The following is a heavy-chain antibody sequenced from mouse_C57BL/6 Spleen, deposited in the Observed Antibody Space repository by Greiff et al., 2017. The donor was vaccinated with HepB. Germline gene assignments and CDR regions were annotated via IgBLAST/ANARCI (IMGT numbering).Heavy chain of an antibody. Sequence: EVKLVESGEGLVKPGGSLKLSCAASGFTFSSYAMSWVRQTPEKRLEWVAYISSGGDYIYYADTVKGRFTIARDNARNTLYLQRSSLKSEDTAMYYGTRVYDGYYGRMDYWGQGTSVTVSS. V-gene: IGHV5-9-1*02. CDR1: GFTFSSYA. D-gene: IGHD2-3*01. CDR3: TRVYDGYYGRMDY. J-gene: IGHJ4*01. CDR2: ISSGGDYI.